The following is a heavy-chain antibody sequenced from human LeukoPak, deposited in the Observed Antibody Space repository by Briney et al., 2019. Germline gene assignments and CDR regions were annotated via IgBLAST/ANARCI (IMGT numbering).Heavy chain of an antibody. CDR1: GFTFSSYW. V-gene: IGHV3-7*01. Sequence: GGSLRLSCAASGFTFSSYWMSWVRQAPGKGLEWVANIKQDGSEKYYVDSVKGRFTISRDNAKNSLYLQMNSLRAEDTAVYYCAREGATKSLYYYYYMDVWGKGTTVTISS. D-gene: IGHD1-26*01. J-gene: IGHJ6*03. CDR2: IKQDGSEK. CDR3: AREGATKSLYYYYYMDV.